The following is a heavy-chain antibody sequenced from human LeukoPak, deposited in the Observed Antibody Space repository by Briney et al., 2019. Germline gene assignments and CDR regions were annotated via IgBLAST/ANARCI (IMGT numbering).Heavy chain of an antibody. CDR2: INHSGST. CDR1: GGSFSGYY. J-gene: IGHJ6*02. Sequence: SETLSLTCAVYGGSFSGYYWSWIRQPPGKGLEWIGEINHSGSTNYNPSLKSRVTISVDTSKNQFSLKLGSVTAADTAVYYCARGDCSSTTCTSHYGVDVWGQGTTVTVS. D-gene: IGHD2-2*01. CDR3: ARGDCSSTTCTSHYGVDV. V-gene: IGHV4-34*01.